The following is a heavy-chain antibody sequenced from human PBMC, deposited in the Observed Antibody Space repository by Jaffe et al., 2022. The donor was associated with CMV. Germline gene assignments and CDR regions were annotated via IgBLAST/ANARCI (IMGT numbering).Heavy chain of an antibody. CDR1: GFTFSNAW. CDR2: IKSKTDGGTT. J-gene: IGHJ4*02. CDR3: TTDEWLRFAFDY. D-gene: IGHD5-12*01. Sequence: EVQLVESGGGLVKPGGSLRLSCAASGFTFSNAWMSWVRQAPGKGLEWVGRIKSKTDGGTTDYAAPVKGRFTISRDDSKNTLYLQMNSLKTEDTAVYYCTTDEWLRFAFDYWGQGTLVTVSS. V-gene: IGHV3-15*01.